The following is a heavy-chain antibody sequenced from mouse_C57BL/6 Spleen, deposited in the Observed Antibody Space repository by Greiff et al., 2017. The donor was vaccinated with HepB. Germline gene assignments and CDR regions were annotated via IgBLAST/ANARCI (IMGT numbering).Heavy chain of an antibody. CDR3: ASVYYSNYESWFAY. CDR2: ISYDGSN. CDR1: GYSITSGYY. Sequence: EVKLEESGPGLVKPSQSLSLTCSVTGYSITSGYYWNWIRQFPGNKLEWMGYISYDGSNNYNPSLKNRISINRDTSQKQFFLKLNSVTTEDTATYYCASVYYSNYESWFAYWGQGTLVTVSA. J-gene: IGHJ3*01. D-gene: IGHD2-5*01. V-gene: IGHV3-6*01.